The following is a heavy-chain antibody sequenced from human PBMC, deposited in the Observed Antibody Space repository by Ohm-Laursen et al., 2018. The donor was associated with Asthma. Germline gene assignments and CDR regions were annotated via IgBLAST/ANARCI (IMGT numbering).Heavy chain of an antibody. CDR3: ARETWGVSGYGPEYFDY. J-gene: IGHJ4*02. V-gene: IGHV3-53*01. Sequence: SLRLSCAASGFTVSSNYMSWVRQAPGKGLEWVSVIYSGGSTYYADSVKGRFTISRDNSKNTLYLQMNSLRAEDTAVYYCARETWGVSGYGPEYFDYWGQGTLVTVSS. CDR1: GFTVSSNY. CDR2: IYSGGST. D-gene: IGHD5-12*01.